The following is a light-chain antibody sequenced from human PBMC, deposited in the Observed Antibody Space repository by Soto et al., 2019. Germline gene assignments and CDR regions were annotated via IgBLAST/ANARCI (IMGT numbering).Light chain of an antibody. CDR2: ETS. Sequence: EIVLTQSPDTLSLSQGESATLSCRGSQSVTAGYFAWYQQKSGQAPRLIIYETSSRMTGVPDRFSGSGSGTDFTLTISRLEPEDFAVYYCQQYGSSPSITFGQGTRLEIK. V-gene: IGKV3-20*01. J-gene: IGKJ5*01. CDR3: QQYGSSPSIT. CDR1: QSVTAGY.